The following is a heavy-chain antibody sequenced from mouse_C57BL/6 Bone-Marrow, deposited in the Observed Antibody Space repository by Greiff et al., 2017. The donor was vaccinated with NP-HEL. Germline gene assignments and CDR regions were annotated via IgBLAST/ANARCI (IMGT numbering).Heavy chain of an antibody. V-gene: IGHV1-69*01. D-gene: IGHD1-1*01. J-gene: IGHJ3*01. CDR2: IDPSDSYT. CDR3: ARNYEGSAY. Sequence: QVQLQQPGAELVMPGASVKLSCKASGYTFTSYWMHWVKQRPGQGLEWIGEIDPSDSYTNYNQKFKGKSTLTVDKSSSTAYMQLSSLTSEDSAVYYCARNYEGSAYWGQGTLVTVSA. CDR1: GYTFTSYW.